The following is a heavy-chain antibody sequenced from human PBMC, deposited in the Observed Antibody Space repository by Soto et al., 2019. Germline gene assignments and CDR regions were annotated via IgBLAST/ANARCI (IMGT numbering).Heavy chain of an antibody. CDR1: GGSISSTSYY. CDR2: FYYSGST. Sequence: QLQLQESGPGLVKPSETLSLTCTVSGGSISSTSYYWVWIRQPPGKGLEWIGSFYYSGSTYYNPSQKIRVSISVDTSETQFSLKLSSVTAADTAVYYCARQVVDGTVAGTGSFDSWGQGTLVTVSS. CDR3: ARQVVDGTVAGTGSFDS. D-gene: IGHD6-19*01. J-gene: IGHJ4*02. V-gene: IGHV4-39*01.